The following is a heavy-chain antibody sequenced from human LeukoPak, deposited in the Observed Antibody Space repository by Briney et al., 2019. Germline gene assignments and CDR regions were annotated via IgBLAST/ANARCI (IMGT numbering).Heavy chain of an antibody. Sequence: GGSLRLSCAASGFTFSSYWMHWVRQAPGKGLEWVAVISYDGSNKYYADSVKGRFTISRDNSKNTLYLQMNSLRAEDRAVYYCARPSNDYYDSSGYAFDIWGQGTMVTVSS. J-gene: IGHJ3*02. CDR2: ISYDGSNK. D-gene: IGHD3-22*01. V-gene: IGHV3-30*03. CDR3: ARPSNDYYDSSGYAFDI. CDR1: GFTFSSYW.